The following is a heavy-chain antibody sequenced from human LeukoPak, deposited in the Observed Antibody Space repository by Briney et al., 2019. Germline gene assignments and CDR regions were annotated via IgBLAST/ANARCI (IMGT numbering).Heavy chain of an antibody. J-gene: IGHJ4*02. CDR2: IKQDGRDK. D-gene: IGHD3-22*01. CDR3: AREGSSYDSGDTMGTY. Sequence: PGGSLRLSCSASGFTFSNYYMSWVRQAPGKGLEWVANIKQDGRDKFYVDSVKGRFTISRDNARNSLYLQMNSLRADDTAVYYCAREGSSYDSGDTMGTYWGQGTLVTVSS. V-gene: IGHV3-7*01. CDR1: GFTFSNYY.